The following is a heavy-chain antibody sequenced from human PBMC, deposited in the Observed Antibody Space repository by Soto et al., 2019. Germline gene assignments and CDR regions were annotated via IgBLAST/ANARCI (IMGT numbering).Heavy chain of an antibody. CDR3: ARVPRYYDFWSGYYPKFDY. J-gene: IGHJ4*02. D-gene: IGHD3-3*01. CDR2: IYYSGST. V-gene: IGHV4-59*01. CDR1: GGSISGYY. Sequence: SETLSLTCTVSGGSISGYYWSWVRQPPGKGLEWIGYIYYSGSTNYNPALLSRVTISVDTSKSQFSLKLSSVIAADTAVYYCARVPRYYDFWSGYYPKFDYWGQGTLVTVSS.